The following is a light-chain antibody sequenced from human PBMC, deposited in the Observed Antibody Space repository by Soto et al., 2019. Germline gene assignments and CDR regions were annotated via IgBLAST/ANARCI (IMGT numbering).Light chain of an antibody. CDR3: QLYGSSPLYS. CDR2: GTS. CDR1: QTVSSTY. Sequence: EIVLTQSPGTLSLSPGERATLSCRTSQTVSSTYLAWYQQKRGQAPRLLLYGTSNRATGIPDRFSGSGAGTDFNFTISRLEPEDFAVYHCQLYGSSPLYSFAQGNELEIK. V-gene: IGKV3-20*01. J-gene: IGKJ2*01.